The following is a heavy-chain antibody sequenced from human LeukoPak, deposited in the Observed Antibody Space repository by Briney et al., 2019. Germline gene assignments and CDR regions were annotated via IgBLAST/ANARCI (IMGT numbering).Heavy chain of an antibody. CDR3: ATYVADYDFWSGYYRRSHYYYFDY. CDR2: IYPGDSDT. J-gene: IGHJ4*02. V-gene: IGHV5-51*01. D-gene: IGHD3-3*01. CDR1: GYSFTSYW. Sequence: GESLKISCKGSGYSFTSYWIGWVRQMPGKGLGWMGIIYPGDSDTRYSPSFQGQVTISADKSISTAYLQWSSLKASDTAMYYCATYVADYDFWSGYYRRSHYYYFDYWGQETLVTVSS.